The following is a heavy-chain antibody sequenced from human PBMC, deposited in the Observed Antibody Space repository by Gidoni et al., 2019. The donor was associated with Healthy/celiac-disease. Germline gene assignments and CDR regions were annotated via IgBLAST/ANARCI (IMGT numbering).Heavy chain of an antibody. CDR3: AKKYYYGSGPLDY. J-gene: IGHJ4*02. V-gene: IGHV3-23*01. CDR2: ISGSGGST. D-gene: IGHD3-10*01. CDR1: GFTFRSYA. Sequence: EVQLLESGGGLVQPGGSLRLSCPASGFTFRSYAMTWVRQAPGKGLEWVSAISGSGGSTYYADTVKGRFTISRDNSKNTLYLQMNSLRAEDTAVYYCAKKYYYGSGPLDYWGQGTLVTVSS.